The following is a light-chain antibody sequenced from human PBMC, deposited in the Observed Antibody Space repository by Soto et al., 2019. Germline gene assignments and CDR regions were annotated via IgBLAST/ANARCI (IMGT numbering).Light chain of an antibody. CDR2: DVS. J-gene: IGLJ1*01. CDR3: SSYTPSGTLV. V-gene: IGLV2-14*01. CDR1: SSDVGGYDY. Sequence: QSVLTQPASVSGSPGQSITISCTGTSSDVGGYDYVSWYQQHPGKVPKLMIYDVSNRPSGVSNRFSGSKSGNTASLTISGLQAEDEADYYCSSYTPSGTLVFGTGTKVTVL.